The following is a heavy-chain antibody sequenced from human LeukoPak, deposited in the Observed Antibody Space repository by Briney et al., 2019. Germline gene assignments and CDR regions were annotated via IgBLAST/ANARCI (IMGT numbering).Heavy chain of an antibody. CDR3: VRGGPSTWS. CDR2: INHDGSDA. J-gene: IGHJ5*02. CDR1: GFTFKLYW. V-gene: IGHV3-74*01. D-gene: IGHD2-15*01. Sequence: GGSLRLSCAASGFTFKLYWMHWVRQVPGRGPVWVSRINHDGSDAIYADSVRGRFTISRDDAKNTLYLQMNNLRAEDTAVYYCVRGGPSTWSWGQGTLVTVSS.